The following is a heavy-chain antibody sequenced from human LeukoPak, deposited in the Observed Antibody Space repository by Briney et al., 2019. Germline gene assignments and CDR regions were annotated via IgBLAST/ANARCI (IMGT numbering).Heavy chain of an antibody. V-gene: IGHV3-30*02. Sequence: PGGSLRLSCAASGFTFGSYGMHWVRQAPGKGLEWVTFIRSDGSNKYYADSVKGRFTISRDNSKNTLYLQMNSLRAEDTAVYYCARYGYSYGSDYWGQGTLVTVSS. CDR3: ARYGYSYGSDY. CDR2: IRSDGSNK. CDR1: GFTFGSYG. D-gene: IGHD5-18*01. J-gene: IGHJ4*02.